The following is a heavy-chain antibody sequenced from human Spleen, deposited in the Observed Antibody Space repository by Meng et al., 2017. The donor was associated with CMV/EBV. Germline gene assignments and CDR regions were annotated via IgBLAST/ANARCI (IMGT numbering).Heavy chain of an antibody. D-gene: IGHD3-9*01. V-gene: IGHV3-23*01. J-gene: IGHJ6*02. CDR2: ISEGGNKI. Sequence: GSLRLSCAASGFNFSNYAMTWVRQAPGKGLDWVSTISEGGNKIYYAASVKGRFTISRDNSKNTLYLQMNSLRAEDTAVYYCARLTDYYYYGMDVWGQGTTVTVSS. CDR3: ARLTDYYYYGMDV. CDR1: GFNFSNYA.